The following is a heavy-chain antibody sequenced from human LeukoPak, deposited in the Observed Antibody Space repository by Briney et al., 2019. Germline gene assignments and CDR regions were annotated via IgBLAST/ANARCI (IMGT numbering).Heavy chain of an antibody. CDR3: ARDKRGANWFDP. CDR1: GFTFNNYT. J-gene: IGHJ5*02. V-gene: IGHV3-21*01. D-gene: IGHD1-26*01. Sequence: GGSLRLSCAASGFTFNNYTMNWVRQAPGKGLEWVSSISGSSTYIYYADSVKGRCTISRDNAKNSLYLQMNSLRAEDTAVYYCARDKRGANWFDPWGQGTLVTVSS. CDR2: ISGSSTYI.